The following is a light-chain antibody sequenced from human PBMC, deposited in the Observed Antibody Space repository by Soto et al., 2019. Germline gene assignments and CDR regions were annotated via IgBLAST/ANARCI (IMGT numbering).Light chain of an antibody. Sequence: QLVLTQSSSASASLGSSVKLTCTLNSGHSSYIIAWHQQQPGKAPRYLMKLEGSGTYNKGSGVPDRFSGSSSGADRYVTISNLQFEDEADYYCETWNSNTRVFGGGTKLTVL. CDR1: SGHSSYI. CDR3: ETWNSNTRV. J-gene: IGLJ2*01. CDR2: LEGSGTY. V-gene: IGLV4-60*02.